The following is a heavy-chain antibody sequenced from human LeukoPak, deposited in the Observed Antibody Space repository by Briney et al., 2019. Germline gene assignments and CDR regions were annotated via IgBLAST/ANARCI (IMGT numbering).Heavy chain of an antibody. V-gene: IGHV4-30-2*01. CDR3: ARAGYYGSGSLGY. J-gene: IGHJ4*02. Sequence: PSETLSLTCTVSGGSISSGGYYWSWIRQPPGKGLEWIGYIYYSGSTYYNPSLKSRVTISVDTSKNQFSLKLSSVTAADTAVYYCARAGYYGSGSLGYWGQGTLVTVSS. CDR2: IYYSGST. D-gene: IGHD3-10*01. CDR1: GGSISSGGYY.